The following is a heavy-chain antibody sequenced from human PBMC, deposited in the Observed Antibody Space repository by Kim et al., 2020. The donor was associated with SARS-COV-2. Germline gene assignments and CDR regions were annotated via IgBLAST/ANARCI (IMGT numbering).Heavy chain of an antibody. CDR2: INEDGSEK. CDR1: GFSSNEYW. CDR3: TRESTVTTEGV. D-gene: IGHD4-17*01. V-gene: IGHV3-7*03. J-gene: IGHJ4*02. Sequence: GGSLRLSCAVSGFSSNEYWMDWVRQAPGKGLEWVANINEDGSEKNYVDSVKGRFTISRDNAENSLYLQMNSLRAEDTAVYYCTRESTVTTEGVWGQGTLVTVSS.